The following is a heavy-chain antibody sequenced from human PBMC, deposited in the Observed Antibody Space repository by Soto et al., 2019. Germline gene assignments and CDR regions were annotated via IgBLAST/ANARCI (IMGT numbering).Heavy chain of an antibody. J-gene: IGHJ5*02. CDR2: ISSSSSTI. CDR1: GFTFSSYS. Sequence: EVQLVESGGGLVQPGGSLRLSCAASGFTFSSYSMNWVRQAPGKGLEWVSYISSSSSTIYYADSVKGRFTISRDNAKNSLYLQMNSLRAEDTAVDYGARDPDIDPMLTVTTWKSWFDPWGQGTLVTVSS. CDR3: ARDPDIDPMLTVTTWKSWFDP. D-gene: IGHD4-17*01. V-gene: IGHV3-48*01.